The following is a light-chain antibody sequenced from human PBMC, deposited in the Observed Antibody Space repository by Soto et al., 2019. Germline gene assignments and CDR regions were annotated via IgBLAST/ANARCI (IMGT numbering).Light chain of an antibody. J-gene: IGKJ5*01. CDR3: QQYGSSPPIT. V-gene: IGKV3-20*01. CDR2: DAS. CDR1: QSVRSN. Sequence: EIVLTQSPATLSPSPGERAALSCRASQSVRSNLAWYQKKPGQAPRLLLYDASNRATGIPARFSGSGSGTDFTLTISRLDTEYFAVYYCQQYGSSPPITFGQGTRLYIK.